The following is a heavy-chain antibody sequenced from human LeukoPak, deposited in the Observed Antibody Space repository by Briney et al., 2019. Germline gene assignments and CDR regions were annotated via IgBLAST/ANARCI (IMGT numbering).Heavy chain of an antibody. CDR2: IGTAGDT. D-gene: IGHD3-10*01. J-gene: IGHJ6*02. CDR3: ARVSGRIQVWPQPFGDGLDV. V-gene: IGHV3-13*01. CDR1: GFTFSSYD. Sequence: TGGSLRLSCAASGFTFSSYDMHWVRHATGKGLEWVSAIGTAGDTYYPGSVKGRFTISRENAKNSLYLQMNSLRAEDTAIYYCARVSGRIQVWPQPFGDGLDVWGQGTTVTVSS.